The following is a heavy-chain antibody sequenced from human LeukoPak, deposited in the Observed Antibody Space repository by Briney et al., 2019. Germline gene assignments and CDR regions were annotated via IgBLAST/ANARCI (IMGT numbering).Heavy chain of an antibody. J-gene: IGHJ4*02. CDR3: ARAGWYTLDN. D-gene: IGHD2-15*01. CDR1: GGSFSGYY. CDR2: INHSGST. Sequence: SETLSLTCAVYGGSFSGYYWSWIRQPLGKGLEWIGEINHSGSTNYNPSLKSRVTISVDNSKNQFSLKMSSMTAADTAVYYCARAGWYTLDNWGQGTLVTVSS. V-gene: IGHV4-34*01.